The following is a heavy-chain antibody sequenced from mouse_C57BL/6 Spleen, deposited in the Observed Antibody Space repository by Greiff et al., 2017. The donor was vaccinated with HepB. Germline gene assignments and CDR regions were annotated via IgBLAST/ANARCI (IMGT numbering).Heavy chain of an antibody. CDR3: ATDEYGSSYSAMDC. J-gene: IGHJ4*01. Sequence: VQRVESGPELVKPGASVKISCKASGYAFSSSWMNWVKQRPGKGLEWIGRIYPRDGDTNYDGKFKGKATMTADKSSSTADMQLSSLTSEDSAVYFCATDEYGSSYSAMDCWGQGTSVTVSS. CDR2: IYPRDGDT. CDR1: GYAFSSSW. D-gene: IGHD1-1*01. V-gene: IGHV1-82*01.